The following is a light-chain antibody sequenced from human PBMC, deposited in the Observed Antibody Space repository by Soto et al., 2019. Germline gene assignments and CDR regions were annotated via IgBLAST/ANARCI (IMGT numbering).Light chain of an antibody. V-gene: IGLV3-21*04. Sequence: SYELTQPPSVSVAPGKTARITCGGNNIGSKSVHWYQQKPGQAPVVVIYYDSDRPSGIPERFSGSNSGNTATLTISRVKAGDEADYYCQVWDSSSDHYVFGTGTKLTVL. CDR1: NIGSKS. CDR3: QVWDSSSDHYV. J-gene: IGLJ1*01. CDR2: YDS.